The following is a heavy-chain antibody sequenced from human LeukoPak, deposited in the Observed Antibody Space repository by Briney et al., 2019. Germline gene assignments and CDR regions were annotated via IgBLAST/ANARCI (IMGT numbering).Heavy chain of an antibody. D-gene: IGHD3-10*01. V-gene: IGHV3-48*04. CDR1: GFAFNSYG. CDR2: ISSSSNTI. J-gene: IGHJ4*02. CDR3: ARGSLVHYYGSGSYRIRAGFDY. Sequence: GGSLRLSCAASGFAFNSYGMNWVRQAPGKGLEWISHISSSSNTIYYADSVKGRFTISRDNAKNSLYLQMNSLRAEDTAVYYCARGSLVHYYGSGSYRIRAGFDYWGRGSLVTVSS.